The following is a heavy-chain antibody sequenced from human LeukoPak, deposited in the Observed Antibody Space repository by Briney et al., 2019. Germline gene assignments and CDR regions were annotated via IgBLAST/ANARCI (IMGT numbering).Heavy chain of an antibody. CDR1: GFTFSNYG. CDR3: AKWDSGYNYGRAYYFDY. V-gene: IGHV3-30*02. D-gene: IGHD5-18*01. CDR2: IRYEGTNK. Sequence: PGGSLRLSCAASGFTFSNYGMHWVRQAPGKGLEWVAFIRYEGTNKFYADSVKGRFTISRDNSKNTLDLQMNSLRAEDTAVYYCAKWDSGYNYGRAYYFDYWGQGTLVTVSS. J-gene: IGHJ4*02.